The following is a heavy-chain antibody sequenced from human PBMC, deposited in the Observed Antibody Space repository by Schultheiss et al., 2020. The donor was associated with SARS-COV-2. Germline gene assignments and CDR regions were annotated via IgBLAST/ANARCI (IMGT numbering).Heavy chain of an antibody. CDR2: IFYSGDT. D-gene: IGHD5-18*01. CDR1: GASISRGDNY. CDR3: ARGYRYYYYAMDV. V-gene: IGHV4-30-4*01. Sequence: SETLSLTCSVSGASISRGDNYWSWIRRPPGKGLEWIGYIFYSGDTYYNPSLESRVTISVDTSRNQFSLRLTSVTAADTAVYYCARGYRYYYYAMDVWGQGTTVTVSS. J-gene: IGHJ6*02.